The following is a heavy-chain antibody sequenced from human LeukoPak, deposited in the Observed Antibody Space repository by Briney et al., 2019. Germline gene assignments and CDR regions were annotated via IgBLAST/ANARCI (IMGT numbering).Heavy chain of an antibody. D-gene: IGHD3-3*01. J-gene: IGHJ6*03. V-gene: IGHV4-39*07. CDR3: ARAGSYDFWSGNYYYYYMDV. Sequence: PSETLSLTCTVSGGSISSSSYYWGWIRQPPGKGLEWIGSIYYSGSTNYNPSLKSRVTISVDTSKNQFSLKLSSVTAADTAVYYCARAGSYDFWSGNYYYYYMDVWGKGTTVTVSS. CDR1: GGSISSSSYY. CDR2: IYYSGST.